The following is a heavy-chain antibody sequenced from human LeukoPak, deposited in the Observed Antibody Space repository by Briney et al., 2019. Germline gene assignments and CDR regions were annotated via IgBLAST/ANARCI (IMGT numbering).Heavy chain of an antibody. Sequence: GASVKVSCKASGYTFTSYYMHWVLQAPAQGLEWMGIINPSGGSTSYAQKFQGRVTMTRDTYTSTVYMELSSLRSEDTAVYYCARGPRAPYYYGSGSYYPSPNKYYFDYWGQGTLVTVSS. CDR3: ARGPRAPYYYGSGSYYPSPNKYYFDY. D-gene: IGHD3-10*01. CDR1: GYTFTSYY. V-gene: IGHV1-46*03. J-gene: IGHJ4*02. CDR2: INPSGGST.